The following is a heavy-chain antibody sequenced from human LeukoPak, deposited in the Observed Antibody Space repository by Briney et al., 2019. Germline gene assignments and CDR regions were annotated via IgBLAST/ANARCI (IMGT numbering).Heavy chain of an antibody. CDR3: ARDDSRLRVRYYYYYGMDV. CDR1: GFTFSSYG. J-gene: IGHJ6*02. Sequence: PGGSLRLSCAASGFTFSSYGMHWVRQAPGKGLEWVAVIWYDGSNKYYADSVKGRFTISRDNSKNTLYLQMNSLRAGDTAVYYCARDDSRLRVRYYYYYGMDVWGQGTTVTVSS. V-gene: IGHV3-33*01. D-gene: IGHD5-12*01. CDR2: IWYDGSNK.